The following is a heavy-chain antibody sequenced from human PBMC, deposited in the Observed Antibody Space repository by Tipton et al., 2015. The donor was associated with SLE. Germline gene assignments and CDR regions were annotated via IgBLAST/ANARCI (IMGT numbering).Heavy chain of an antibody. CDR1: GESFSGYY. CDR3: ARSAPDSSAYPTFFDY. J-gene: IGHJ4*02. CDR2: ISPSVST. D-gene: IGHD3-22*01. Sequence: LSLTCAVYGESFSGYYWSWIRKPPGKGLEWIGEISPSVSTNYNPSLKSRVTISVDTSKNQYSLKLNSVIAADTAVYYCARSAPDSSAYPTFFDYWGQGTPVTVSS. V-gene: IGHV4-34*01.